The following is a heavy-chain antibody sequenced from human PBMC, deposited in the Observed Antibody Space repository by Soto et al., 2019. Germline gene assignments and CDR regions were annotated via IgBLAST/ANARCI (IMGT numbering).Heavy chain of an antibody. CDR1: GFTFSSHW. CDR2: INSDGRRP. V-gene: IGHV3-74*01. Sequence: GGSLRLSCAASGFTFSSHWIHWVRQAPGKGLVWVSRINSDGRRPSYADSVKGRFTISRDNTKNMLYLQMNSLRAEDTAVYFCAREGKYYNSERQSDAFDISGQGTMVTVSS. J-gene: IGHJ3*02. D-gene: IGHD3-10*01. CDR3: AREGKYYNSERQSDAFDI.